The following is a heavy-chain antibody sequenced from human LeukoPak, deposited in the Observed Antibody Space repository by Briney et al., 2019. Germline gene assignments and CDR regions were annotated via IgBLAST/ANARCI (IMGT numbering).Heavy chain of an antibody. V-gene: IGHV1-2*02. Sequence: ASVKVSCKASGYTFTGYYMHWVRQAPGQGLEWMGWINPNSGGTNYAQKFQGRVTMTRDTSISTAYMELSRLRSDDTAVYYCARNLRRGPWSGYYTDWGQGTLVTVSS. J-gene: IGHJ4*02. CDR1: GYTFTGYY. CDR3: ARNLRRGPWSGYYTD. D-gene: IGHD3-3*01. CDR2: INPNSGGT.